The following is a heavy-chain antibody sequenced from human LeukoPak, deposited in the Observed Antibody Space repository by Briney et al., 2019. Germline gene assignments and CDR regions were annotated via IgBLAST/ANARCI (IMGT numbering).Heavy chain of an antibody. CDR2: IYYSGST. Sequence: SETLSLTCTVSGGSISSSSYYWGWIRQPPGKGLEWIGSIYYSGSTYYNLSLKSRVTISVDTSKNQFSLKLSSVTAADTAVYYCARLKRLTYYYDSSPGVDYWGQGTLVTVSS. D-gene: IGHD3-22*01. CDR1: GGSISSSSYY. V-gene: IGHV4-39*01. J-gene: IGHJ4*02. CDR3: ARLKRLTYYYDSSPGVDY.